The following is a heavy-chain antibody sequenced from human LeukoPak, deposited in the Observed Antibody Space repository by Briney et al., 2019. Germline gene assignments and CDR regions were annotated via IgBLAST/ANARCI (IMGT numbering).Heavy chain of an antibody. V-gene: IGHV1-2*02. Sequence: ASVKVSCKASGYTFTGYYMHWVRQPPGQGLEGMGWINPNSGGTNYAQKFQGRVTMTRDTSISTAYMELSRLRSDDTAVYYCARVGGFGRWPDVWGKGTTVTVSS. CDR3: ARVGGFGRWPDV. CDR2: INPNSGGT. J-gene: IGHJ6*04. CDR1: GYTFTGYY. D-gene: IGHD3-10*01.